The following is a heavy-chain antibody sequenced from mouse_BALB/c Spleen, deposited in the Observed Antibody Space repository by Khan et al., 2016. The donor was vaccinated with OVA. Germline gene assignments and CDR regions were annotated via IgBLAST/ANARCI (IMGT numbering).Heavy chain of an antibody. D-gene: IGHD3-3*01. V-gene: IGHV3-2*02. J-gene: IGHJ3*01. CDR3: VRGRTY. Sequence: EVQLQESGPGLVKPSQSLSLTCTVTGYSITSDYAWNWIRQFPGNKLEWMGYITYSGSTSYIPSLKSRISITRDTSKNQFFLQLNSVTSEDTATYYLVRGRTYWGQGTLVTVSA. CDR2: ITYSGST. CDR1: GYSITSDYA.